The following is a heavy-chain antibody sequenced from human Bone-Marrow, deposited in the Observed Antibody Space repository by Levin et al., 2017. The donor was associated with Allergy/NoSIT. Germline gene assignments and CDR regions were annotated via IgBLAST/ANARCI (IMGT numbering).Heavy chain of an antibody. Sequence: ASETLSLTCTVSGDSVNNENYYWAWVRQPPGKGLEWIGSIYYNGGTYSNPALNRRVTISLDRSRNQFSLRLVSMTAADTAVYYCARDRKRGVADLFDFWGRGSLVTVSS. V-gene: IGHV4-39*07. CDR1: GDSVNNENYY. D-gene: IGHD6-19*01. J-gene: IGHJ4*01. CDR2: IYYNGGT. CDR3: ARDRKRGVADLFDF.